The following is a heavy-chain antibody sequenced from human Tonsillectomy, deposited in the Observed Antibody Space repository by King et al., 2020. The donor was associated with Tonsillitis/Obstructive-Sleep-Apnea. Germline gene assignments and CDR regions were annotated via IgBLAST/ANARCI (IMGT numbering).Heavy chain of an antibody. CDR3: ARAYYDILTGYLDDAFDM. J-gene: IGHJ3*02. V-gene: IGHV4-59*08. D-gene: IGHD3-9*01. CDR1: GGSISSYY. CDR2: IYDSGST. Sequence: QLQESGPGLVKPSETLSLTCTVSGGSISSYYWSWIRQPPGKGLEWIGYIYDSGSTNYNPSLKSRVTISVETSKNQFSLKLSSVTAAATAVYYCARAYYDILTGYLDDAFDMWGQGTMVTVSS.